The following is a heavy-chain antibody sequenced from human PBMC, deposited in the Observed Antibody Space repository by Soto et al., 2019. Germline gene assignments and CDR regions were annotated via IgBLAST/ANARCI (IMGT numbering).Heavy chain of an antibody. J-gene: IGHJ3*02. Sequence: GGSLRLSXAASGFTFSSYAMHWVRQAPGKGLEWVAVISYDGSNKYYADSVKGRFTISRDNSKNTLYLQMNSLRAEDTAVYYCARADAFDIWGQGTMVTVSS. CDR1: GFTFSSYA. CDR3: ARADAFDI. V-gene: IGHV3-30-3*01. CDR2: ISYDGSNK.